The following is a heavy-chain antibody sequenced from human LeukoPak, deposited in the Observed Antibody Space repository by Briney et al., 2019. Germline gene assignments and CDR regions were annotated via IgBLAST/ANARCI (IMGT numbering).Heavy chain of an antibody. CDR1: GFTFSSYG. J-gene: IGHJ4*02. V-gene: IGHV3-48*01. CDR3: ARGDIVGASSFDY. CDR2: ISSSSSTI. Sequence: GGSLRLSCAASGFTFSSYGMHWVRQAPGKGLEWVSYISSSSSTIYYADSVKGRFTISRDNAKNSLYLQMNSLRAEDTAVYYCARGDIVGASSFDYWGQGTLVTVSS. D-gene: IGHD1-26*01.